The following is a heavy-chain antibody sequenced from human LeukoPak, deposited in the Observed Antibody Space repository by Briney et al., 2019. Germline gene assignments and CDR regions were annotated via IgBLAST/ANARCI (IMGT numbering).Heavy chain of an antibody. CDR1: GFTFSSYA. J-gene: IGHJ4*02. CDR2: ISYDGSNK. Sequence: GGSLRLSCAASGFTFSSYAMHWVRQAPGKGLEWVAVISYDGSNKYYADSVKGRFTISRDNSKNTLYLQMNSLRAEDTAVYYCARGSCHDYWGQGTLVTASS. V-gene: IGHV3-30*04. D-gene: IGHD1-26*01. CDR3: ARGSCHDY.